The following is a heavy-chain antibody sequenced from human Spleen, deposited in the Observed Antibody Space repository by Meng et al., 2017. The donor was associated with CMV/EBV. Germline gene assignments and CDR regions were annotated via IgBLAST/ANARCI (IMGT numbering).Heavy chain of an antibody. J-gene: IGHJ6*02. CDR2: IRYDGSNK. CDR3: AGGYCTTTSCYTTYYYYGLDV. V-gene: IGHV3-30*02. CDR1: GFTFSSYG. D-gene: IGHD2-2*02. Sequence: GESLKISCAASGFTFSSYGMHWVRQAPGKGLEWVAFIRYDGSNKYYADSVKGRFTISRDNSKNTLYLEMNSLRVEDSAKYYCAGGYCTTTSCYTTYYYYGLDVWGQGTTVTVSS.